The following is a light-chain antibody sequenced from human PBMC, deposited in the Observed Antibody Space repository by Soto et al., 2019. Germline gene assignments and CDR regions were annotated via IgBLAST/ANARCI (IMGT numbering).Light chain of an antibody. V-gene: IGLV4-69*01. Sequence: QLVLTQSPSASASLGASVKLTCTLSSGHSSYAIAWHQQQPEKGPRYLMKLNSDGSHSKGDGIPDRFSGSSSGAERYLTISSHKSEDEADYYCQTWGTGDWVFGGGTQLTVL. J-gene: IGLJ3*02. CDR1: SGHSSYA. CDR3: QTWGTGDWV. CDR2: LNSDGSH.